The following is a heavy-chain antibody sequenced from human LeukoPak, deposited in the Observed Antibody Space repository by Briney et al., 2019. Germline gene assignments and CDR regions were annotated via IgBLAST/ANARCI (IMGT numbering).Heavy chain of an antibody. V-gene: IGHV4-34*01. J-gene: IGHJ2*01. CDR1: GGSFSGYY. D-gene: IGHD5-18*01. CDR3: ARGSPAMASPGYFDL. Sequence: PSETLSLTCAVFGGSFSGYYWSWIRQPPGKGLEWIGEINHSGSTNYNPSLKSRVTISVDTSKNQFSLKLSSVTAADTAVYYCARGSPAMASPGYFDLWGRGTLVTVSS. CDR2: INHSGST.